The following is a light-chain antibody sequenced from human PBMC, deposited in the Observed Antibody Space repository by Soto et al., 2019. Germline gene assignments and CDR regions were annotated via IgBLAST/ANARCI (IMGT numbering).Light chain of an antibody. J-gene: IGKJ4*01. V-gene: IGKV3D-20*02. Sequence: EIVLTQSPVTLSSSPGERATLSCRASQSVSSSYVAWYQQKPGQAPRLLIYAASNRATGIPARFSGSGSGTDFTLTISRLEPEDFAVYYCQQRSNWLTFGRGTKVDIK. CDR1: QSVSSSY. CDR2: AAS. CDR3: QQRSNWLT.